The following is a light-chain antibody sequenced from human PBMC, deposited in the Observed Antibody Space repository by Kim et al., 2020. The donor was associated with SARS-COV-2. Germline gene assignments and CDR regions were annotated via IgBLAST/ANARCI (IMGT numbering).Light chain of an antibody. CDR3: QSYDSSLSGWV. V-gene: IGLV1-40*01. CDR1: SSNIGAGYD. J-gene: IGLJ3*02. Sequence: RVTIYGTGSSSNIGAGYDVHWYQQLPGTAPKHLIYGNSNRPSGVPDRFSGSKSGSSASLAITGLQAENEADYYCQSYDSSLSGWVFGGGTQLTVL. CDR2: GNS.